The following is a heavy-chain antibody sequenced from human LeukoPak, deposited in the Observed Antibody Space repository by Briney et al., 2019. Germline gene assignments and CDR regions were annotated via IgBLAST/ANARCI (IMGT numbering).Heavy chain of an antibody. CDR1: GFTFSNFW. CDR3: AKDGPEGKRVFDI. J-gene: IGHJ3*02. Sequence: GGSLRLSCAAFGFTFSNFWMHWVRQTPGKGLVWVSRINRDGSSTNYVDSVKGRFTISRDNAKNTLYLQMNSLRDEDTAVYYCAKDGPEGKRVFDIWGQGTMVTVSS. CDR2: INRDGSST. D-gene: IGHD3/OR15-3a*01. V-gene: IGHV3-74*01.